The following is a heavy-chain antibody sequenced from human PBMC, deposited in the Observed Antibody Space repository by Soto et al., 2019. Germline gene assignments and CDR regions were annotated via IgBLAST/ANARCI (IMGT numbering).Heavy chain of an antibody. CDR3: AKDQGSSWYEIDY. D-gene: IGHD6-13*01. CDR1: GFSVRSSQ. CDR2: ISGSGGST. Sequence: GGSLRLSCAASGFSVRSSQMSWVRQAPGKGLEWVSTISGSGGSTYYADSVKGRFTISRDNSKNTLYLQMNSLRAEDTAVYYCAKDQGSSWYEIDYWGQGTLVTVSS. J-gene: IGHJ4*02. V-gene: IGHV3-23*01.